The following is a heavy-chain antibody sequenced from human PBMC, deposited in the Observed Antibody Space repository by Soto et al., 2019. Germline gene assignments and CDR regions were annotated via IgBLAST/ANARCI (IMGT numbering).Heavy chain of an antibody. D-gene: IGHD3-22*01. V-gene: IGHV3-53*01. J-gene: IGHJ4*02. Sequence: GGSLRLSCAASGFIVSSNYMSWVRQAPGKGLEWVSVIYSDGSTHYTDSVKDRFIISRDISKNTLYLQMNSLRAEDTAVYYCERDRYDSSGYHFDYWSQGALVTVSS. CDR2: IYSDGST. CDR1: GFIVSSNY. CDR3: ERDRYDSSGYHFDY.